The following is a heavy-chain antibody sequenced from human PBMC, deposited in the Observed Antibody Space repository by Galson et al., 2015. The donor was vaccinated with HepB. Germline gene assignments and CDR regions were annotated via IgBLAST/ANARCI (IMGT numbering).Heavy chain of an antibody. CDR3: AKATDDFWSGYSTYYFDY. CDR1: GFTFSSYA. J-gene: IGHJ4*02. CDR2: ISASGGST. V-gene: IGHV3-23*01. D-gene: IGHD3-3*01. Sequence: SLRLSCAASGFTFSSYAMSWVRQAPGKGLEWVSAISASGGSTYYTDSVKGRFTISRDNSKNTLYVQMNSLRAEDTAVYYCAKATDDFWSGYSTYYFDYWGQGTLLTVSS.